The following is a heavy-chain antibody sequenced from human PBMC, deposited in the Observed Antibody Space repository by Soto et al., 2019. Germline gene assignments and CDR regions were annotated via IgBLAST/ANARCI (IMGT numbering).Heavy chain of an antibody. V-gene: IGHV4-34*10. Sequence: SXTLSLTCAVYGGSFSGYYWSWIRQPPGXXXXXXRXIHXXGTXXXXXXXXXXXXXXVXTYETKFYLKLSSVTAADTAVYYCARSVDPWGQGTLVTVYS. CDR2: IHXXGTX. CDR1: GGSFSGYY. J-gene: IGHJ5*02. CDR3: ARSVDP.